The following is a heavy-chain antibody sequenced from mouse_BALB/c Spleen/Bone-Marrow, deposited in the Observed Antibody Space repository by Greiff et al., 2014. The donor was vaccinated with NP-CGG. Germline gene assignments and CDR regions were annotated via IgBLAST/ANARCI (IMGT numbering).Heavy chain of an antibody. V-gene: IGHV4-1*02. D-gene: IGHD1-2*01. CDR3: AKNYYYGYVAY. CDR1: GFDFSRYW. CDR2: INPDSSTV. Sequence: EVQLQQSGGGLVQPGGPLKLSCAASGFDFSRYWMTWVRQAPGKGLEWIGEINPDSSTVNYTPSLKDKFIISRDNAKNTLYLQMSKVRSEDTALYYCAKNYYYGYVAYWGQGTLVTVSA. J-gene: IGHJ3*01.